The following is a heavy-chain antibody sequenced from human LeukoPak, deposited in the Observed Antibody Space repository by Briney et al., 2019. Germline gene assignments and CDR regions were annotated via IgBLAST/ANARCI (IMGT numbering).Heavy chain of an antibody. CDR2: TSYDGRNY. J-gene: IGHJ4*02. V-gene: IGHV3-30*04. CDR1: GFSFSNSA. D-gene: IGHD2-2*03. CDR3: ARDNGYCSSTSCYAFDY. Sequence: GGSLRLSCAASGFSFSNSAMHWVRQAPGKGLEWVALTSYDGRNYFYADSVKGRFTISRDNSKNTLYLQMNSLRAEDTAVYYCARDNGYCSSTSCYAFDYWGQGTLVTVSS.